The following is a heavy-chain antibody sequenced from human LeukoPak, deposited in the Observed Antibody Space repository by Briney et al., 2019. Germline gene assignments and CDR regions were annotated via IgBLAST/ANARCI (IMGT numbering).Heavy chain of an antibody. CDR1: GFPFDRYW. D-gene: IGHD3-16*01. J-gene: IGHJ4*02. V-gene: IGHV3-7*01. Sequence: PGGSLRLSCAASGFPFDRYWMSWVRLAPGKGLEWVANIKHDGSEKTFVDSVKGRFTISRDNAENSLYLQMNSLRAEDTAIYYCARRPIYEAYFDFWGQGTLVTVSS. CDR3: ARRPIYEAYFDF. CDR2: IKHDGSEK.